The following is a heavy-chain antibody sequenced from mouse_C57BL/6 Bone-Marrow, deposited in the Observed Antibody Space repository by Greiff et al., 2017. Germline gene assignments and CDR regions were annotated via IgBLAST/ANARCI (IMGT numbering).Heavy chain of an antibody. D-gene: IGHD2-1*01. Sequence: QVQLKESGAELAKPGASVKLSCTASGYTFTSYWMHWVKQRPGQGLEWIGYINPSSGYTKYNQKFKDKATLTADKSSSTAYMQLSSLTYEDSAVYYCCIYYGNPWFAYWGQGTLVTVSA. CDR3: CIYYGNPWFAY. V-gene: IGHV1-7*01. CDR2: INPSSGYT. CDR1: GYTFTSYW. J-gene: IGHJ3*01.